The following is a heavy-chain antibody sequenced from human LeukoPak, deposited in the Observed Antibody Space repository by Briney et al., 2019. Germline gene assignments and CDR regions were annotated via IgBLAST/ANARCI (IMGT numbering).Heavy chain of an antibody. V-gene: IGHV3-21*01. D-gene: IGHD6-25*01. J-gene: IGHJ1*01. CDR3: VRDLLGSGSTAAYLYH. CDR1: GIAFSGYS. Sequence: GGSLRLSCEASGIAFSGYSMNWVRQAPGKGLEWVSSISRRSRHVYYAGSVKGRFTISRDDARNSLYLQMNSLRAEDMAVYFCVRDLLGSGSTAAYLYHWGQGTLVTVSS. CDR2: ISRRSRHV.